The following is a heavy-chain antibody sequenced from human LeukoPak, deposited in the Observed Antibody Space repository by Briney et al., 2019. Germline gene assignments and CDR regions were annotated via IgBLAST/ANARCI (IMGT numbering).Heavy chain of an antibody. CDR3: ARGYCSSTSCYRFDY. D-gene: IGHD2-2*02. V-gene: IGHV3-11*01. Sequence: GGSLRLSCAASGFTFNDYYMSWIRQAPGKGLEWVSYISSSGTTIYYADSVKGRFTISRDNAKNSLYLQMNSLRAEDTALYYCARGYCSSTSCYRFDYWGQGTLVTVSS. CDR1: GFTFNDYY. J-gene: IGHJ4*02. CDR2: ISSSGTTI.